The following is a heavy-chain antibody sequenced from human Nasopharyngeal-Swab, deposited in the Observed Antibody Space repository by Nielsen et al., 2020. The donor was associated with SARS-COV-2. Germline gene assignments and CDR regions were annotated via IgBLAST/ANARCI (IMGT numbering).Heavy chain of an antibody. J-gene: IGHJ4*02. V-gene: IGHV4-59*01. CDR3: ASSPYDFWSGYRFDY. Sequence: WIRQPPGKRLEWIGYIYYSGSTNYNPSLKSRVTISVDTSKNQFSLKLSSVTAADTAVYYCASSPYDFWSGYRFDYWGQGTLVTVSS. D-gene: IGHD3-3*01. CDR2: IYYSGST.